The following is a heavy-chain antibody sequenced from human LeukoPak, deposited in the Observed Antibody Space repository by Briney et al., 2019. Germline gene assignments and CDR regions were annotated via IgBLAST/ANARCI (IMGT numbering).Heavy chain of an antibody. V-gene: IGHV3-7*01. Sequence: GASLRLSCAASGFTFRNYWMSWVRQAPGKGLEWVANIKQDGSEKYYVDSVKGRFTFSRDNVKNSLYVQMNSLRAEDTGVYYCARDEPVGATTGWGQGTLVTVSS. J-gene: IGHJ4*02. D-gene: IGHD1-26*01. CDR3: ARDEPVGATTG. CDR1: GFTFRNYW. CDR2: IKQDGSEK.